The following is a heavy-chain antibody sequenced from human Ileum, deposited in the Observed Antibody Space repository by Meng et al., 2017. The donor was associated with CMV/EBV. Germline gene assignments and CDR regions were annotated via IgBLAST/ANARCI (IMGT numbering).Heavy chain of an antibody. CDR1: GFTFSDAA. V-gene: IGHV3-30*04. Sequence: QVRLVGSGGGAVQPGRSLSLSCAASGFTFSDAAMDWVRQAPGKGLEWVATVSHDGKKVFYRDTVEGRFTVSRDNSKNTLYLQMNSLGLEDTAVYYCARGYANFFDFWGPGALVTVSS. D-gene: IGHD3-16*01. CDR3: ARGYANFFDF. J-gene: IGHJ4*02. CDR2: VSHDGKKV.